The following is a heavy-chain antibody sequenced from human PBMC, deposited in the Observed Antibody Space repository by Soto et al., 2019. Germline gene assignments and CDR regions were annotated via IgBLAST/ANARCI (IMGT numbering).Heavy chain of an antibody. J-gene: IGHJ4*02. CDR3: VRGYVVVPAAIVDY. CDR1: GGSISSGGYY. D-gene: IGHD2-2*01. V-gene: IGHV4-31*03. CDR2: IYYSGST. Sequence: SETLSLTCTVSGGSISSGGYYWSWIRQHPGKGLEWIGYIYYSGSTYYNPSLKSRVTISVDTSKNQFSLKLSSVTAADTAVYYCVRGYVVVPAAIVDYWGQGTLVTVSS.